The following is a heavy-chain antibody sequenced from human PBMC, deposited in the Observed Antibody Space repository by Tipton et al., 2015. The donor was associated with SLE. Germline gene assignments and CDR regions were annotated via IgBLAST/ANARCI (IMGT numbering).Heavy chain of an antibody. V-gene: IGHV4-39*01. J-gene: IGHJ4*02. Sequence: TLSLTCTVSGGSISNGTYYWGWIRQPPGKGLEWIGSIHYSGIGNIHYSGTTYYNPSLRSRLIIYLEASKNQFSLKMNSVSAADTAVYYCASTVDDFWTEWGQGTLVTVSS. CDR1: GGSISNGTYY. CDR2: IHYSGIGNIHYSGTT. D-gene: IGHD3-3*01. CDR3: ASTVDDFWTE.